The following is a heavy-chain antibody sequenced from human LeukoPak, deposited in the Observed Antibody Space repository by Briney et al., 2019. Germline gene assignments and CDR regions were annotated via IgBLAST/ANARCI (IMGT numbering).Heavy chain of an antibody. V-gene: IGHV3-13*04. CDR2: IGTAGDT. J-gene: IGHJ5*02. Sequence: PGGSLRLSCAASGFTFSSYDMHWVRQATGKGLEWVSGIGTAGDTYYPGSVKGRFTISRENAKNSLYLQMNSLRAEDTAVYYCARESTPLRGAFDPWGPGTLVTVSS. CDR1: GFTFSSYD. CDR3: ARESTPLRGAFDP.